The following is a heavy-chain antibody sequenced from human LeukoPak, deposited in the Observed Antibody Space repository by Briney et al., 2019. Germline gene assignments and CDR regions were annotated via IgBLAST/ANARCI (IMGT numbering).Heavy chain of an antibody. Sequence: GGSLRLSCAASGFTFSSYSMNWVRQAPGKGLEWVSSISSSSSYIYYADSVKSRFTISRDNAKNSLYLQMNSLRAEDTAVYYCARDTNYYGSGSLFRPFHYWGQGTLVTASS. CDR1: GFTFSSYS. CDR2: ISSSSSYI. D-gene: IGHD3-10*01. V-gene: IGHV3-21*01. J-gene: IGHJ4*02. CDR3: ARDTNYYGSGSLFRPFHY.